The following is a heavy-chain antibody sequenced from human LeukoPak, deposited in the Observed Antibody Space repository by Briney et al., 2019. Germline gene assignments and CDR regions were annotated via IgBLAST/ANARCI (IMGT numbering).Heavy chain of an antibody. Sequence: SETLSLTCTVPGGSISSGSYYWSWIRQPAGKGLEWIGRIYTSGSTNYNPSLKSRVTISVDTSKNQFSLKLSSVTAADTAVYYCARGSPYGDYVDYWGQGTLVTVSS. CDR3: ARGSPYGDYVDY. V-gene: IGHV4-61*02. J-gene: IGHJ4*02. CDR2: IYTSGST. CDR1: GGSISSGSYY. D-gene: IGHD4-17*01.